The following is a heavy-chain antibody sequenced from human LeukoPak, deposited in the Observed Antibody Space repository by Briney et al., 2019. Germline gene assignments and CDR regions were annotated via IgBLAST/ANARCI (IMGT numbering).Heavy chain of an antibody. J-gene: IGHJ4*02. V-gene: IGHV1-18*01. Sequence: ASVKVSCKASGYTFTSYGISWVRQALGQGLEWMGWISAYNGNTNYAQKLQGRVTMTTDTSTSTAYMELRSLRSDDTAVYYCARADGVVVVPAADGYWGQGTLVTVSS. CDR1: GYTFTSYG. CDR3: ARADGVVVVPAADGY. CDR2: ISAYNGNT. D-gene: IGHD2-2*01.